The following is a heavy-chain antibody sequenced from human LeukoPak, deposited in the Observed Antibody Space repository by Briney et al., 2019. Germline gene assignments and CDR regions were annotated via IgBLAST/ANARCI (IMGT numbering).Heavy chain of an antibody. Sequence: GGSLSLSCAASGFTFSSYWMRWVRQAPEKGLQWVANIHQYGWEKYYVYSVKGRFTSSRDNAKNSLHLQMSSLRAEDTAVYYCAREGLWVGLDSVKTRHPYWDIWGQGTMVTVSS. CDR2: IHQYGWEK. J-gene: IGHJ3*02. V-gene: IGHV3-7*04. CDR3: AREGLWVGLDSVKTRHPYWDI. CDR1: GFTFSSYW. D-gene: IGHD2-21*01.